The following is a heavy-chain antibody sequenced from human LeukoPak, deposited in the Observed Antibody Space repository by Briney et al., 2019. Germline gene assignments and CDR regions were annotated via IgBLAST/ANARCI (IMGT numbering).Heavy chain of an antibody. CDR2: ISSSGSTI. Sequence: GRSMTPSSEAYGLTSSSYEMNCDRHPPRKGLELVSYISSSGSTIYYADSVKGRFTIARDNAKNSLHLQMNSLRAEDTAVYYCARGAFVYDSSGYWYDYWGQGTLVTVSS. D-gene: IGHD3-22*01. CDR1: GLTSSSYE. J-gene: IGHJ4*02. V-gene: IGHV3-48*03. CDR3: ARGAFVYDSSGYWYDY.